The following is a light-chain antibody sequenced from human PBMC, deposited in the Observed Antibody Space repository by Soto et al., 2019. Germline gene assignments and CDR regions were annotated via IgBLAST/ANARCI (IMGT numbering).Light chain of an antibody. CDR1: QTITSNY. J-gene: IGKJ3*01. CDR3: QDYGSSPFP. Sequence: EIVLTQSPGTLSLSPGERAILSCRASQTITSNYLAWYQQRPGQAPRPLIYGISSRATGVPDRFSVSGSGTYFTLTIDRLEPEDFAVYSCQDYGSSPFPFGPGTKVDIK. V-gene: IGKV3-20*01. CDR2: GIS.